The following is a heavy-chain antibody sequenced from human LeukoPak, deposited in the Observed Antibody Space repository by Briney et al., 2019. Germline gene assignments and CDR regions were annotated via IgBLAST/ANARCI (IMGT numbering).Heavy chain of an antibody. CDR2: IRYDGSNK. V-gene: IGHV3-30*02. CDR1: GFTFSSYG. J-gene: IGHJ5*02. D-gene: IGHD5-18*01. Sequence: PRGSLRLSCAASGFTFSSYGMHWVRQAPGKGLEWVAFIRYDGSNKYYADSVKGRFTISRDNSKNTLYLQMNSLRAEDTAVYYCAKGSWIQLWSELEFDPWGQGTLVTVSS. CDR3: AKGSWIQLWSELEFDP.